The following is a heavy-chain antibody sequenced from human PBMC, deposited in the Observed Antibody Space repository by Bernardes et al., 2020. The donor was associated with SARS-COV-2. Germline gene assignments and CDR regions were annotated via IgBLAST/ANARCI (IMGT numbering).Heavy chain of an antibody. V-gene: IGHV3-9*01. CDR3: AKDIGYSSGLFDY. Sequence: SLSLSCAASGFTFDDYAMHWVRQAPGKGLEWVSGISWNSGSIGYADSVKGRFTISRDNAKNSLYLQMNSLRAEDTALYYCAKDIGYSSGLFDYWGQGTLVTVSS. CDR2: ISWNSGSI. D-gene: IGHD6-19*01. CDR1: GFTFDDYA. J-gene: IGHJ4*02.